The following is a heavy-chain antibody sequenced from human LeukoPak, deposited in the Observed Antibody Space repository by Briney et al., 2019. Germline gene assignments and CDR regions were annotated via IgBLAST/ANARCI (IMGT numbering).Heavy chain of an antibody. CDR2: ISISGGNT. CDR1: GFTISSYA. J-gene: IGHJ6*03. V-gene: IGHV3-23*01. D-gene: IGHD2-8*02. CDR3: AKYWSFYYYMDV. Sequence: GGSLRLSCAASGFTISSYAMSWVRQAPGKGLEWVSGISISGGNTYYADSVKGRFTISRDNSKNTLYLQMNSLRAEDTALYYCAKYWSFYYYMDVWGKGTTVTVSS.